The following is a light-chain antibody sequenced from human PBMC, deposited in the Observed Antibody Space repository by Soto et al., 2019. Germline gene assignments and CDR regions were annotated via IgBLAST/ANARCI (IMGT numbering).Light chain of an antibody. Sequence: VMTQAPATLSVSPGERATLSCTASQSINSNLAWYQQRPGQAPRLLIYGASTRPTGIPARFSGSGSGTEFTLTISSLQSEDFAVYYCQQYNNWWTFGQGTKVDIK. J-gene: IGKJ1*01. V-gene: IGKV3-15*01. CDR1: QSINSN. CDR3: QQYNNWWT. CDR2: GAS.